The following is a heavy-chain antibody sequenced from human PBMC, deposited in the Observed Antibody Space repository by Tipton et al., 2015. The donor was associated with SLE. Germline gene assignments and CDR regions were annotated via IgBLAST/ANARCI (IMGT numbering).Heavy chain of an antibody. Sequence: LRLSCAAYGGSFSAYYWSWIRQPPGKGLEWIGEINHSGSTNYNPSLKSRVTISVDTSKNQFSLKLSSVTAADTALYYCARPGSPFWSGYPFDYWGQGTLVTVSS. J-gene: IGHJ4*02. CDR2: INHSGST. CDR3: ARPGSPFWSGYPFDY. CDR1: GGSFSAYY. V-gene: IGHV4-34*01. D-gene: IGHD3-3*01.